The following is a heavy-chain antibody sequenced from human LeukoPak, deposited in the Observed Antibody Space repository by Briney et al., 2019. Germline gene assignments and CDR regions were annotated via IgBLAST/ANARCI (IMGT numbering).Heavy chain of an antibody. J-gene: IGHJ4*02. CDR1: GYTFTGYY. CDR3: AREAAVAGTGVYFDY. D-gene: IGHD6-19*01. Sequence: ASVKVSCKASGYTFTGYYMHWVRQAPGQGLEWMGWINPDSGGTNFAQKFQGRVTMTGDTSISTAYMDLSRLRSDDTAVYYCAREAAVAGTGVYFDYWGQGTLVTVSS. CDR2: INPDSGGT. V-gene: IGHV1-2*02.